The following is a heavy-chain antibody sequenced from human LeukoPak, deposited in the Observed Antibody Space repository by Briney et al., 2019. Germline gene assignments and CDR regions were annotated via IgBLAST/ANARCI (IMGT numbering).Heavy chain of an antibody. J-gene: IGHJ3*02. CDR2: ISGSGGST. CDR3: AKEKSDYGDYFGDAFDI. CDR1: GLTFSSYA. V-gene: IGHV3-23*01. Sequence: GGSLRLSCAASGLTFSSYAMSWVRQAPGKGLEWVSAISGSGGSTYYADSVKGRFTISRDNSKNTLYLQMNSLRAEDTAVYYCAKEKSDYGDYFGDAFDIWGQGTMVTVSS. D-gene: IGHD4-17*01.